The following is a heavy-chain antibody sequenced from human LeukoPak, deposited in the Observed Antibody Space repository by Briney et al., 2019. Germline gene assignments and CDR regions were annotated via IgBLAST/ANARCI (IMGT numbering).Heavy chain of an antibody. CDR3: ARGGSYYGDYSWFDP. V-gene: IGHV4-59*11. J-gene: IGHJ5*02. CDR2: IYYGGST. Sequence: SETLSLTCTVSGSSINSHYWSWIRQPPGKGLEWIGYIYYGGSTKYNPSLKTRVTISVDTSKNQFSLKLSSVTAADTAIYYCARGGSYYGDYSWFDPWGQGTLVTVSS. CDR1: GSSINSHY. D-gene: IGHD4-17*01.